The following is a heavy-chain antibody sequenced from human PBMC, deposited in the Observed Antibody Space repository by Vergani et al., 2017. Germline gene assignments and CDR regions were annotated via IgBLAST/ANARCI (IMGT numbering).Heavy chain of an antibody. CDR2: IYYSGST. D-gene: IGHD6-6*01. Sequence: QVQLQESGPGLVKPSETLSLTCTVSGGSISSYYWSWIRQPPGKGLEWIGYIYYSGSTNCNPSLKSRVTISVDTSKNQFSLKLSSVTAADTAVYYCARWGLAARPFPTLDWGQGTLVTVSS. CDR1: GGSISSYY. V-gene: IGHV4-59*01. CDR3: ARWGLAARPFPTLD. J-gene: IGHJ4*02.